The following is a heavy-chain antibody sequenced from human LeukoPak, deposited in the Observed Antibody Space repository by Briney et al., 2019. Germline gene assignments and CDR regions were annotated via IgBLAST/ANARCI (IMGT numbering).Heavy chain of an antibody. J-gene: IGHJ2*01. D-gene: IGHD3-9*01. V-gene: IGHV4-31*11. CDR1: GGPIKSTDSF. CDR2: IYYSGST. Sequence: SQTLSLTCAVSGGPIKSTDSFWTWIRQNPGKGLEWIGYIYYSGSTYYNPSLKSRLTISVDTSNNQFSLSLSSVTAADTVLYYCARARGYDILTGYYRGWYFDLWGRGTLVTVAS. CDR3: ARARGYDILTGYYRGWYFDL.